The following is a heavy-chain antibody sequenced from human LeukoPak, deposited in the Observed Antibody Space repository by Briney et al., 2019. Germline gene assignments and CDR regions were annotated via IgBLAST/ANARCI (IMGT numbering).Heavy chain of an antibody. CDR2: ISWNSGSI. D-gene: IGHD6-13*01. V-gene: IGHV3-9*01. CDR3: ARSAAAGNNWFDP. J-gene: IGHJ5*02. CDR1: GFTFDDYA. Sequence: GGSLRLSCAASGFTFDDYAMHWVRQAPGKGLEWVSGISWNSGSIGYADSVKGRFTISRDNAKNSLYLQMNSLRAEDTAVYYCARSAAAGNNWFDPWGQGTLVTVSS.